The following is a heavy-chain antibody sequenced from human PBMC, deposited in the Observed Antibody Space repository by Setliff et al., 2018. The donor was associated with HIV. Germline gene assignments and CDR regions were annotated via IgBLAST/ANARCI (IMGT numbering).Heavy chain of an antibody. CDR3: ARVFPPIRGAPFGTPPGAFDI. Sequence: SETLSLTCSVSGGSISPYYWSWIRQPAGKGLEWIGRIYISGNTIYNPSLKSRVTMSVDTSKNQFSLILNSVTAADTAVYYCARVFPPIRGAPFGTPPGAFDIWGQGTKVTVTS. V-gene: IGHV4-4*07. D-gene: IGHD2-2*02. CDR1: GGSISPYY. CDR2: IYISGNT. J-gene: IGHJ3*02.